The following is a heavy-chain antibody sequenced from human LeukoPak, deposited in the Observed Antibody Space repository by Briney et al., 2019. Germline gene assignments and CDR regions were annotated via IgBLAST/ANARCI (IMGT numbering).Heavy chain of an antibody. CDR1: GYTFNSYD. CDR3: ARASFLSGWSHLGESGFDP. V-gene: IGHV1-8*01. J-gene: IGHJ5*02. CDR2: MNPNSGNT. Sequence: GASVKVSCKASGYTFNSYDINWVRQATGQGLEWMGWMNPNSGNTGYAQKFQGRVTMTRNTSISTAYMELSSLRSEDTAVYYCARASFLSGWSHLGESGFDPWGQGTLVTVSS. D-gene: IGHD3-16*01.